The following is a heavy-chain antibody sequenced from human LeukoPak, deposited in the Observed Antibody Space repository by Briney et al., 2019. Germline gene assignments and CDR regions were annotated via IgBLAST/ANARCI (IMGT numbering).Heavy chain of an antibody. CDR3: AKHRGDGSGWY. D-gene: IGHD6-19*01. V-gene: IGHV3-23*01. J-gene: IGHJ4*02. CDR2: ISGSGGGT. Sequence: GGSLRLSCAASGFTFSYSPMSWLRQAPGKGLEWVSAISGSGGGTYYADSVKGRFTISRDNSENTLYLQMTSLRAEDTAVYYCAKHRGDGSGWYWGQGTLVTVSS. CDR1: GFTFSYSP.